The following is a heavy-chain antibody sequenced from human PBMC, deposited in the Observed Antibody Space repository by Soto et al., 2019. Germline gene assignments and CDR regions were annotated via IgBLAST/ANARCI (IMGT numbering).Heavy chain of an antibody. Sequence: ASVKVSCKASGYTFTSYGISWVRQAPGQGLEWMGWISAYNGNTNYAQKLQGRVTMTTDTSTSTAYMELRSLRSDDTAVYYCARDFKTYYYDSSGYQTNDAFDIWGQGTMVT. V-gene: IGHV1-18*01. CDR1: GYTFTSYG. CDR2: ISAYNGNT. CDR3: ARDFKTYYYDSSGYQTNDAFDI. D-gene: IGHD3-22*01. J-gene: IGHJ3*02.